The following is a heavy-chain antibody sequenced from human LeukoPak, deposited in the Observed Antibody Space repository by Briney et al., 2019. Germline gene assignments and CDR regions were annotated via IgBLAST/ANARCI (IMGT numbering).Heavy chain of an antibody. J-gene: IGHJ4*02. CDR3: AKGSYYDSSGSFYFDY. D-gene: IGHD3-22*01. V-gene: IGHV3-23*01. CDR1: GFTFSSSA. CDR2: ISASGGST. Sequence: GGSLRLSCAASGFTFSSSAMSWVRQVPGKGLEWVSGISASGGSTSYADSVRGRFTISRDNSKNTLYVQVNSLGTEDTAAYYCAKGSYYDSSGSFYFDYWGQGTLVTVSS.